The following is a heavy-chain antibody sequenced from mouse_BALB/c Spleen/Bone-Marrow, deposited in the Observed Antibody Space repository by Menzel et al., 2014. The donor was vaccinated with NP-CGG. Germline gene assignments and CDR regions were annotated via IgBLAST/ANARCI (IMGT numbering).Heavy chain of an antibody. D-gene: IGHD1-1*01. CDR3: VRHGRSTGGFDV. J-gene: IGHJ1*01. CDR2: ISSKSNNYAT. CDR1: GFTFNTYA. V-gene: IGHV10-1*02. Sequence: EVQVVESGGGLVQPKGSLKFSCAASGFTFNTYAMNWVRPAPGKGLEWVARISSKSNNYATYSAVSVKARFTISRDDSQSTLYLQMNNLKTEDTAVYYCVRHGRSTGGFDVWGAGTTVTVSS.